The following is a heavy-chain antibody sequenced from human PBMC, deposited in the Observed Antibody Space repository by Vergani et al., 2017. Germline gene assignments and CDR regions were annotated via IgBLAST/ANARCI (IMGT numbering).Heavy chain of an antibody. CDR1: GLMFNNYS. D-gene: IGHD3-22*01. Sequence: QVQLVESGGDVVQPGRSLRLSCETSGLMFNNYSMHWVRQAPGKGLEWVAVISSDGSNKHYADSVKGRFTISRDNSQNTLYLQMDSLTAEDTAIYFCVNGYYYDQSGLASFDYWGQGTLVTVSS. CDR2: ISSDGSNK. CDR3: VNGYYYDQSGLASFDY. V-gene: IGHV3-30*18. J-gene: IGHJ4*02.